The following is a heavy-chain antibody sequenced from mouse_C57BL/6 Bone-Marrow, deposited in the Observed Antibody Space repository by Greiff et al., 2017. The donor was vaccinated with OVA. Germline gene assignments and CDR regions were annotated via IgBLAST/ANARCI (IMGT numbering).Heavy chain of an antibody. CDR2: INYDGSST. Sequence: EVMLVESEGGLVQPGSSMKLSCTASGFTFSDYYMAWVRQVPEKGLEWVANINYDGSSTYYLDSLKSRFIISRDNAKNILYLQMSSLKSEDTATYYCASLYYYGSSSWFAYWGQGTLVTVSA. CDR1: GFTFSDYY. CDR3: ASLYYYGSSSWFAY. V-gene: IGHV5-16*01. J-gene: IGHJ3*01. D-gene: IGHD1-1*01.